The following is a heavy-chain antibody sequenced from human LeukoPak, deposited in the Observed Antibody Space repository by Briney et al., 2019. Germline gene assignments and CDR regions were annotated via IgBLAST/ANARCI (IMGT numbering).Heavy chain of an antibody. V-gene: IGHV4-38-2*01. Sequence: SETLSLTCAVSGYSISSCYYWGWIRQPPGKGLEWIGSIYHSGSTYYNPPLKTRVTISVDTSKNQFSLKLSSVTAADTAVYYCASAGYCTNGVCSNLAINFDYWGQGTLVTVSS. CDR3: ASAGYCTNGVCSNLAINFDY. CDR2: IYHSGST. J-gene: IGHJ4*02. CDR1: GYSISSCYY. D-gene: IGHD2-8*01.